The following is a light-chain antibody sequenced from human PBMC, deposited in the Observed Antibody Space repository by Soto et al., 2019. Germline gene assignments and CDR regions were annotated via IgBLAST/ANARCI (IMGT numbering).Light chain of an antibody. V-gene: IGLV2-14*01. CDR3: SSYTSSSTRV. CDR2: EVS. CDR1: SSDVGGFNY. Sequence: QSVLTQPASVSGSPGQSITISCTGTSSDVGGFNYVSWFQHHPGNAPKVMIYEVSNRPSGVSNRFSGSKSGNSASLTISGLQAEDEADYYCSSYTSSSTRVFGTGTKVTVL. J-gene: IGLJ1*01.